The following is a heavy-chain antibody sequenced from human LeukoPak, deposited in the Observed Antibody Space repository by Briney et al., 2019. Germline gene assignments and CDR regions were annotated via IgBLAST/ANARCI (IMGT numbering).Heavy chain of an antibody. J-gene: IGHJ5*02. CDR2: TYYRSKWYN. V-gene: IGHV6-1*01. Sequence: SQTLSLTCALSGDSVSTNSATWTWLRQSPSRGLEWLGRTYYRSKWYNDYAVSMKSRITINPDTSKNQFSLQLNSVTPEDTAVYYCARRLTQYDCFDPWGQGILVTVSS. CDR1: GDSVSTNSAT. D-gene: IGHD2-2*01. CDR3: ARRLTQYDCFDP.